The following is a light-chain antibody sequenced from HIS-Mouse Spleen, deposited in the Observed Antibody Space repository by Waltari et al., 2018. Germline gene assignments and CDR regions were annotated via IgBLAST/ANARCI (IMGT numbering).Light chain of an antibody. CDR3: AAWDDSLSGPWV. Sequence: QSVLTQPPSASGTPGQRVTIPCSGSSSNIGSNYVNWYPQPPGTAPKLLIYRNNQRPSGVPDRFSGSKSGTSASLAISGLRSEDEADYYCAAWDDSLSGPWVFGGGTKLTVL. V-gene: IGLV1-47*01. CDR2: RNN. CDR1: SSNIGSNY. J-gene: IGLJ3*02.